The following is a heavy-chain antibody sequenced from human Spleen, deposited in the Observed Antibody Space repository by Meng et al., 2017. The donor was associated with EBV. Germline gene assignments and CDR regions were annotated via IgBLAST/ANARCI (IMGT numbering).Heavy chain of an antibody. D-gene: IGHD2-21*02. CDR1: GYMFTDYY. Sequence: QVQLGQSGAEVKKPGASVKVSCKASGYMFTDYYMHWVRQAPGQGLAWMGRINPSSGGTDYAQKLQGRVTMTRDTSISTAYMELTSLRSDDTAIYYCARSIFSNDFFNWGQGTLVTVSS. CDR3: ARSIFSNDFFN. CDR2: INPSSGGT. V-gene: IGHV1-2*06. J-gene: IGHJ4*02.